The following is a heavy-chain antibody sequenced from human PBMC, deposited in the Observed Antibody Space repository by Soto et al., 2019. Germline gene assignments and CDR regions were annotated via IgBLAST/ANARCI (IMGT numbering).Heavy chain of an antibody. CDR3: ARNSGSKLGPRTAGEGH. D-gene: IGHD7-27*01. CDR2: ITGSGAGT. J-gene: IGHJ4*02. Sequence: EVQLLESGGGLVQPGGSLRISCAASGFTFTTFAMSWVRQAPGKGLEWVSAITGSGAGTYFADSVKGRFTISRDNSKNPLTLQINSLTAEDTAANYCARNSGSKLGPRTAGEGHWGQGTLVTGSS. CDR1: GFTFTTFA. V-gene: IGHV3-23*01.